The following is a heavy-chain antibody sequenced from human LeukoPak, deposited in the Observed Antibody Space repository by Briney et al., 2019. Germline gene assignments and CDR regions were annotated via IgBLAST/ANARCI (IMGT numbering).Heavy chain of an antibody. J-gene: IGHJ5*02. D-gene: IGHD3-10*01. Sequence: SETLSLTCTLSGGSLSIGSYYWSWIRQPAGEGLELIGCIFTSGLTNYNPSLKGRVTISLDTSKKQFSLKLSSVTAADTAVYYCARGLTYYYGAGSNNWFDPWGQGTLVTVSS. CDR1: GGSLSIGSYY. CDR3: ARGLTYYYGAGSNNWFDP. CDR2: IFTSGLT. V-gene: IGHV4-61*02.